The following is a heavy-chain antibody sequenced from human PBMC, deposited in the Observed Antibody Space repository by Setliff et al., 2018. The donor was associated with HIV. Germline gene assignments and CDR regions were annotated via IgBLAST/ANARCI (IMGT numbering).Heavy chain of an antibody. V-gene: IGHV4-59*01. CDR2: IYYNGGT. J-gene: IGHJ4*02. Sequence: SETLSLTCTVSGGSITGYYWSWIRQPPGKGMEWIGYIYYNGGTNYNPSLKSRVTMLVDTSENHFTLKLTSVTAADTAMYYCTRGIGGIGYYPDYWGQGMLVTVSS. CDR3: TRGIGGIGYYPDY. D-gene: IGHD3-22*01. CDR1: GGSITGYY.